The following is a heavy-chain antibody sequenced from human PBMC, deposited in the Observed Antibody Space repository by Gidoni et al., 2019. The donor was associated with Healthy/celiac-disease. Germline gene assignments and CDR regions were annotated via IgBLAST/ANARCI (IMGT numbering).Heavy chain of an antibody. CDR2: IYYSGST. D-gene: IGHD1-26*01. CDR3: ARQELPITVDFDY. CDR1: GGPISSSSYS. J-gene: IGHJ4*02. Sequence: QLQLQESGPGLVKPSETLSLTCTVPGGPISSSSYSWGWIRQPPGKGLEWIGSIYYSGSTYYNPSLKSRVTISVDTSKNQFSLKLSSVTAADTAVYYCARQELPITVDFDYWGQGTLVTVSS. V-gene: IGHV4-39*01.